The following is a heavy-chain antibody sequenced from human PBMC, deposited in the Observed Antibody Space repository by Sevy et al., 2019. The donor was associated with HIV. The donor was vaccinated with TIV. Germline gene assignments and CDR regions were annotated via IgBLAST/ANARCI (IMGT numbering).Heavy chain of an antibody. D-gene: IGHD3-3*01. Sequence: GGSLRLSCAASGFTFHSYGMHWVRQAPGKGLDWVALISYDGSKTFYADSVKGRFTISKDNSRNMLYLQMNGLRAEDTALYFCAKDLELSSGSKGHDSWGQGTLVTVSS. V-gene: IGHV3-30*18. CDR1: GFTFHSYG. J-gene: IGHJ4*02. CDR3: AKDLELSSGSKGHDS. CDR2: ISYDGSKT.